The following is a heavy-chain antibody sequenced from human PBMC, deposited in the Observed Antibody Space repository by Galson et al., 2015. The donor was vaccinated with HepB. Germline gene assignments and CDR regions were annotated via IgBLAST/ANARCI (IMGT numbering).Heavy chain of an antibody. CDR1: GGSINNFY. V-gene: IGHV4-59*08. CDR3: TRHEPGGLYHY. J-gene: IGHJ4*02. D-gene: IGHD1-14*01. Sequence: ETLSLTCTVSGGSINNFYWSWIRQPPGKGLEWIGYIYYGGSTNYNPSLKSRVTLSVDTSKNQFFLKLNSVTAADTAIYYCTRHEPGGLYHYWGQGILVTVSS. CDR2: IYYGGST.